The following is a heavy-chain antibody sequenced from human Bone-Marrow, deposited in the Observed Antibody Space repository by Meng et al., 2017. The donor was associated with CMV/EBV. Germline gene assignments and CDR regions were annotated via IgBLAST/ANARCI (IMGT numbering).Heavy chain of an antibody. J-gene: IGHJ6*02. CDR1: GGTFSSYA. V-gene: IGHV1-69*05. Sequence: SVKVSCKASGGTFSSYAISWVRQAPGQGLEWMGGIIPIFGTANYAQKFQGRVTITTDESTSTAYMELSSLRSHDTAMYYCARDAFITGTTYYYGMDVWGQGTTVTVSS. D-gene: IGHD1-20*01. CDR3: ARDAFITGTTYYYGMDV. CDR2: IIPIFGTA.